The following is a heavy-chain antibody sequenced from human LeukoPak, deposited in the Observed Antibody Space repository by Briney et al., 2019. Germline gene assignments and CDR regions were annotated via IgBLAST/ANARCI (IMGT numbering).Heavy chain of an antibody. Sequence: GGSLRLSCAASGFTFRNYVIHWVRQAPGKGLEWVAVTSSDLNVKLYTDSVKGRFTISRDNSRSTLYLQMNSLRPEDTAIYYCAREGYYGSGSPPSLYFDYWGQGTLVTVSS. J-gene: IGHJ4*02. V-gene: IGHV3-30-3*01. CDR2: TSSDLNVK. CDR1: GFTFRNYV. D-gene: IGHD3-10*01. CDR3: AREGYYGSGSPPSLYFDY.